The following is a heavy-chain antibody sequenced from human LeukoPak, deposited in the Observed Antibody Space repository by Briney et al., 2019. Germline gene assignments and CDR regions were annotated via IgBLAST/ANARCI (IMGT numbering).Heavy chain of an antibody. J-gene: IGHJ6*02. Sequence: ASVKVSCKASGYTFTGYYMHWVRQAPGQGLEWMGRINPNSGGTNYAQKFQGRVTMTRDTSISTAYMELSRLRSDDTAVYYCARMATLLSYYYGMDVWGQGTTVTVSS. CDR2: INPNSGGT. CDR1: GYTFTGYY. V-gene: IGHV1-2*06. D-gene: IGHD2-15*01. CDR3: ARMATLLSYYYGMDV.